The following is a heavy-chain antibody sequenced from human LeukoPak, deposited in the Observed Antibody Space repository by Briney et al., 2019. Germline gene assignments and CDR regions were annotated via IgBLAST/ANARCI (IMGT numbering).Heavy chain of an antibody. CDR1: GFTYSSFG. J-gene: IGHJ3*02. CDR2: ISYDGTNK. D-gene: IGHD3-10*01. Sequence: GGSLRLSCAASGFTYSSFGMHWVRQAPGKGLEWVAVISYDGTNKYYTDSVKGRFTISRDNSKNTLYLQMNSLRTEDTAVYYCAKDQLTHNYYGSGMYPPLEAFDIWGQGTMVTVSS. CDR3: AKDQLTHNYYGSGMYPPLEAFDI. V-gene: IGHV3-30*18.